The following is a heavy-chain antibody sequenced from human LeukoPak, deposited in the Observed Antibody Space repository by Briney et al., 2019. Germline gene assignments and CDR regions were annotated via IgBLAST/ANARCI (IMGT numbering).Heavy chain of an antibody. CDR3: ASARIAAGLNWFDP. Sequence: VKISCKVSGYTFTHYYMHWVQQAPGKGLEWMGLVDPEDGETIYAEKFQGRVTITADTSTDTAYMELSSLRSEDTAVYYCASARIAAGLNWFDPWGQGTLVTVSS. J-gene: IGHJ5*02. CDR1: GYTFTHYY. CDR2: VDPEDGET. D-gene: IGHD6-13*01. V-gene: IGHV1-69-2*01.